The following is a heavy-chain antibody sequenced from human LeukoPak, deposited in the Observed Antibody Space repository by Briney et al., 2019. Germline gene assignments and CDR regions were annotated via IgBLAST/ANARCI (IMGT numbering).Heavy chain of an antibody. Sequence: PSETLSLTCTVSGGSISSGDYYWSWIRQPPGKGLEWIGYIYYSGSTYYNPSLKSRVTISVDTSKNQFSLKLSSVTAADTAVYYCARVGWVVVPAAVLFPPSWFDPWGRGTLVTVSS. J-gene: IGHJ5*02. V-gene: IGHV4-30-4*01. CDR3: ARVGWVVVPAAVLFPPSWFDP. CDR2: IYYSGST. D-gene: IGHD2-2*01. CDR1: GGSISSGDYY.